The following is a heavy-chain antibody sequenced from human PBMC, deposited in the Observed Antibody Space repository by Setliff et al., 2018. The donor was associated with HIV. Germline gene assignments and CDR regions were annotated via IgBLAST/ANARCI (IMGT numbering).Heavy chain of an antibody. V-gene: IGHV3-74*01. CDR1: GFTFSSYW. J-gene: IGHJ4*02. CDR3: AKTLVVVASPLDF. CDR2: ITTDGTST. Sequence: GGSLRLSCAASGFTFSSYWMHWVRQVPGKGLVWVSRITTDGTSTTYADSVKGRFTISRDNSKDTLYLQMSGLTAEDTAIYYCAKTLVVVASPLDFWGQGTLVTVSS. D-gene: IGHD2-15*01.